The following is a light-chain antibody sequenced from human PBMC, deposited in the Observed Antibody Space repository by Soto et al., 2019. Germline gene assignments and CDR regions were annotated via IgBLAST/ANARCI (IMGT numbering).Light chain of an antibody. Sequence: EIVVTQSPGTLPLSPGERATLSCRASQSVSSSYLAWYQQKPSQAPRLLIYGASSRATGIPDRFSGSGSGTDFTLTISRLEPEDFAVYYCQQYGSSRFTFGPGTKVDIK. V-gene: IGKV3-20*01. CDR2: GAS. CDR1: QSVSSSY. J-gene: IGKJ3*01. CDR3: QQYGSSRFT.